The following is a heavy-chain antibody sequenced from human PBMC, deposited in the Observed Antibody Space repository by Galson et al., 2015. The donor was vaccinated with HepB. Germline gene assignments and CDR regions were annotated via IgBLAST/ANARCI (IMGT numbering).Heavy chain of an antibody. J-gene: IGHJ6*02. V-gene: IGHV3-23*01. CDR2: INSGGGT. CDR3: ARDAVAVGTSCMDV. D-gene: IGHD6-13*01. CDR1: GFTFSNYA. Sequence: SLRLSCAASGFTFSNYAMTWVRQAPGKGLEWVSVINSGGGTYYADSVKGRFTISRDSSKNTLFLQMNSLRAEDTAVYYCARDAVAVGTSCMDVWGQGTTVTVSS.